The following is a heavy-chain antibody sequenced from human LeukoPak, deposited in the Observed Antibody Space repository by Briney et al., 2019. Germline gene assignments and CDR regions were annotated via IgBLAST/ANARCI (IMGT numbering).Heavy chain of an antibody. J-gene: IGHJ5*02. CDR2: MNPNSGNT. CDR3: ARETVYGSGGDVQHNWFDP. D-gene: IGHD3-10*01. CDR1: GYTFTSYD. V-gene: IGHV1-8*03. Sequence: ASVKVSCKASGYTFTSYDINWVRQATGQGLEWMGWMNPNSGNTGYAQKFQGRVTITRNTSISTAYMELSSLRSEDTAVYYCARETVYGSGGDVQHNWFDPWGQGTLVTVSS.